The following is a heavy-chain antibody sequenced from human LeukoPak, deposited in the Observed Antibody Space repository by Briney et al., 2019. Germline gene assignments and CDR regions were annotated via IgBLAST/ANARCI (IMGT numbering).Heavy chain of an antibody. CDR3: AKDSGYSGYDSDFDY. J-gene: IGHJ4*02. CDR2: ISGSGGST. CDR1: GFTVSSNY. D-gene: IGHD5-12*01. Sequence: GGSLRLSCAASGFTVSSNYMSWVRQAPGKGLEWVSAISGSGGSTYYADSVKGRFTISRDNPKNTLYLQMNSLRAEDTAVYYCAKDSGYSGYDSDFDYWGQGTLVTVSS. V-gene: IGHV3-23*01.